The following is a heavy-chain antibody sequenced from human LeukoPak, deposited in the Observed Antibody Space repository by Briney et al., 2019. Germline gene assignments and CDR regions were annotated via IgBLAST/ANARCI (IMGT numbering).Heavy chain of an antibody. D-gene: IGHD1-26*01. J-gene: IGHJ4*02. CDR3: ARAAPGEWELPPPEPRQFDY. CDR2: INPNSGGT. CDR1: GYTFTGYY. Sequence: GASVKVSCKASGYTFTGYYMHWVRQAPGQGLEWMGRINPNSGGTSYAQKFQGRVTMTRDTSISTAYMELSRLRSDDTAVYYCARAAPGEWELPPPEPRQFDYWGQGTLVTVSS. V-gene: IGHV1-2*06.